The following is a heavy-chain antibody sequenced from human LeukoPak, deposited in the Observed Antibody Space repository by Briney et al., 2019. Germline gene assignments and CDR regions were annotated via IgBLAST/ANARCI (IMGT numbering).Heavy chain of an antibody. J-gene: IGHJ4*02. V-gene: IGHV3-66*01. CDR3: ARSSRELGGYAPWELMPPFDY. CDR2: IFSGGST. Sequence: GGSLRLSCAASGFTVSRNYMSWVRQAPGKGLEWVSTIFSGGSTYYADSVKGRFTISRDNSKNTLYLQMNSLRAEDTAVYYCARSSRELGGYAPWELMPPFDYWGQGTLVTVSS. CDR1: GFTVSRNY. D-gene: IGHD1-7*01.